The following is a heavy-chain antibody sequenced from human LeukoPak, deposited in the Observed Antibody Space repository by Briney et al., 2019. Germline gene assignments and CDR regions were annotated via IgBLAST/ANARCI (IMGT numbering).Heavy chain of an antibody. CDR1: GGSVSSGTYY. J-gene: IGHJ4*02. CDR2: IYYSGST. V-gene: IGHV4-61*01. D-gene: IGHD7-27*01. Sequence: PSETLSLTCSVSGGSVSSGTYYWSWIRQPPGRGLEWIGCIYYSGSTNYNPSLKSRVTISVDTSRNQSSLKLSSVTAADTAEYYCARGANWGLFDYWGQGTLVTVSS. CDR3: ARGANWGLFDY.